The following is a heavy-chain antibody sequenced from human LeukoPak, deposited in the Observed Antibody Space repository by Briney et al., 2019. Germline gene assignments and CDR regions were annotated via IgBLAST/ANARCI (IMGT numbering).Heavy chain of an antibody. J-gene: IGHJ4*02. CDR3: AREDYDYVWGSYRGFDY. CDR2: IYYSGST. V-gene: IGHV4-59*01. Sequence: SETLSLTCTVSGGSISSYYWSWIRQPPGKGLEWIGYIYYSGSTNYNSSLKSRVTISVDTSKNQFSLKLSSVTAADTAVYYCAREDYDYVWGSYRGFDYWGQGTLVTVSS. CDR1: GGSISSYY. D-gene: IGHD3-16*02.